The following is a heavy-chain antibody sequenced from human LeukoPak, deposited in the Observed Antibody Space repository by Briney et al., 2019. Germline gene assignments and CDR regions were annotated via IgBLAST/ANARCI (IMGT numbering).Heavy chain of an antibody. V-gene: IGHV3-23*01. CDR1: GFTFSSYA. D-gene: IGHD6-19*01. CDR3: AKDRSGAVAGTGAFDY. Sequence: GGSLRLSCAASGFTFSSYAMSWVRQAPGKGLEWVSAISGSGGSTYYADSVKGRFTISEDNSKNTLYLQMTSLRAEDTAVYYCAKDRSGAVAGTGAFDYWGQGTLVTVSS. J-gene: IGHJ4*02. CDR2: ISGSGGST.